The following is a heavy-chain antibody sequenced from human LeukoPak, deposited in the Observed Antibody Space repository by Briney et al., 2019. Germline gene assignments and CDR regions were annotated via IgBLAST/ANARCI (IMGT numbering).Heavy chain of an antibody. CDR2: IYYSGST. V-gene: IGHV4-59*01. J-gene: IGHJ3*02. CDR1: GGSISSYY. D-gene: IGHD3-10*01. CDR3: ARVREIYYYGSGSPNAFDI. Sequence: PSETLSLTCTVSGGSISSYYWSWIRQPPGKGLEWIGYIYYSGSTNYNPSLKSRVTISVDTSKNQFSPKLSSVTAADTAVYYCARVREIYYYGSGSPNAFDIWDQGTMVTVSS.